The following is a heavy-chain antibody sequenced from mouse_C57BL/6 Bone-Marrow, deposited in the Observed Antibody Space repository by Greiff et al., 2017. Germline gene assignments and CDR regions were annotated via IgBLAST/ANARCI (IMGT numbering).Heavy chain of an antibody. CDR3: ARTGLIYDSYYGSFYFDY. D-gene: IGHD2-3*01. Sequence: QVQLQQSGPELVKPGASVKISCKASGYAFSSSWMNWVKQRPGKGLEWIGRIYPGDGDTNYNGKFKGKATLTADKSSSTAYMQLSSLTSEDSAVYFCARTGLIYDSYYGSFYFDYWGQGTTLTVSS. CDR2: IYPGDGDT. J-gene: IGHJ2*01. V-gene: IGHV1-82*01. CDR1: GYAFSSSW.